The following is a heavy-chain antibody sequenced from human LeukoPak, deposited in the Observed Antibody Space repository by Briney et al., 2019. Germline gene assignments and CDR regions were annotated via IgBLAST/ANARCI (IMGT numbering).Heavy chain of an antibody. CDR1: GFTFSTYW. Sequence: GGSLRLSCAASGFTFSTYWMSWVRQAPGKGLEWVANIKQDGSEKYYVSSVKGRFTISRDNAKNSLYLQMNSLRAEDTAVYYCARSSGYCSGGSCYRDYWGQGTLVTVSS. CDR3: ARSSGYCSGGSCYRDY. V-gene: IGHV3-7*05. J-gene: IGHJ4*02. D-gene: IGHD2-15*01. CDR2: IKQDGSEK.